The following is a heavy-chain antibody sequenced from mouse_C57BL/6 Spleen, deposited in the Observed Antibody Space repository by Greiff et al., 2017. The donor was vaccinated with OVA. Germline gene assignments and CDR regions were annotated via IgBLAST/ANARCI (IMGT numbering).Heavy chain of an antibody. J-gene: IGHJ1*03. CDR2: IYPGDGDT. Sequence: VQLQQSGPELVKPGASVKISCKASGYAFSSSWMNWVKQRPGKGLEWIGRIYPGDGDTNYNGKFKGKATRTADRSSSTAYMQLSSLTSEDSAVYFCARNPLRGSSWYFDVWGTGTTVTVSS. D-gene: IGHD1-1*01. CDR1: GYAFSSSW. CDR3: ARNPLRGSSWYFDV. V-gene: IGHV1-82*01.